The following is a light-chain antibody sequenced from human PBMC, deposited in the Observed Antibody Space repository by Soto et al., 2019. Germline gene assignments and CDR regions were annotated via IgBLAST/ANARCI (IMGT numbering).Light chain of an antibody. V-gene: IGLV2-8*01. CDR2: EVT. CDR1: SSDVGGYDY. CDR3: SSYAGSNNFV. J-gene: IGLJ1*01. Sequence: LTQPPSASGSPGQSVTISCTGTSSDVGGYDYVSWYQQHPGKAPKLMIYEVTKRPSGVPDRFSGSKSGNTASLTVSGLQAEDEADYYCSSYAGSNNFVFGTGTKVTAL.